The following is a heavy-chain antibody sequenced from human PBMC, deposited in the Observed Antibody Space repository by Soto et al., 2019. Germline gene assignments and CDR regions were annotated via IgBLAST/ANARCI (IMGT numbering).Heavy chain of an antibody. CDR1: GGSISSYY. CDR2: IYTSGST. V-gene: IGHV4-4*07. CDR3: AREHPGYCSGGSCYSGWFDP. Sequence: QVQLQESGPGLVKPSETLSLTCTVSGGSISSYYWSWIRQPAGKGLECIGRIYTSGSTNYNPSLKSRVTMSVDTSKNQFSLKLSSVTAADTAVYYCAREHPGYCSGGSCYSGWFDPWGQGTLVTVSS. D-gene: IGHD2-15*01. J-gene: IGHJ5*02.